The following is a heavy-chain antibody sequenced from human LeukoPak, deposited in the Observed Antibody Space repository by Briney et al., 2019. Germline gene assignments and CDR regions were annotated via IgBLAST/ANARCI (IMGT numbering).Heavy chain of an antibody. CDR2: IYSGGST. V-gene: IGHV3-53*01. CDR1: GFTVSSNY. CDR3: ARGGTMTTVTDIDY. J-gene: IGHJ4*02. Sequence: GGSLRLSCAASGFTVSSNYMSWVRQAPGKGLEWVSVIYSGGSTYYADSVKGRFTISRDNAKNSLYLQMNSLRAEDTAVYYCARGGTMTTVTDIDYWGQGTLVTVSS. D-gene: IGHD4-17*01.